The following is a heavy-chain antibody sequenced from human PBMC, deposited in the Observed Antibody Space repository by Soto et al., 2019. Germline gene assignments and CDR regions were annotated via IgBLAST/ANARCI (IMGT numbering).Heavy chain of an antibody. V-gene: IGHV1-18*01. D-gene: IGHD3-3*01. CDR2: ISAYNGNT. CDR3: ARYFWSGQLPFYFDQ. Sequence: QVLLVQSGAEVKKPGASVKVSCKASGYTFNSYGVSWVRQAPGQGLEWMGWISAYNGNTKYSQNHHGRVTMTIDTTTSSAYLEVRSLRSDDTAIYYCARYFWSGQLPFYFDQWGQGTLVTVSS. J-gene: IGHJ4*02. CDR1: GYTFNSYG.